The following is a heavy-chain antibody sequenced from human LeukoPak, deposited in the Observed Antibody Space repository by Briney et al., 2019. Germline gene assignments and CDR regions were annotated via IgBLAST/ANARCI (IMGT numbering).Heavy chain of an antibody. J-gene: IGHJ4*02. D-gene: IGHD3-16*01. Sequence: SETLSLTCAVYVGSFSGSFSDYYWTCIRQTPGKGLEWIGEIHHSGSTNYNPSLKSRVTISVDTSKNQFSLKLNSLTAADTAVYYCATFRWGVGFEYCGQGTLATVSS. V-gene: IGHV4-34*01. CDR3: ATFRWGVGFEY. CDR1: VGSFSGSFSDYY. CDR2: IHHSGST.